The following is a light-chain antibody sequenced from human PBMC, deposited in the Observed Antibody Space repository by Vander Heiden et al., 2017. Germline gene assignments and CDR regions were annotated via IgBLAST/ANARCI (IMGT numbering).Light chain of an antibody. CDR2: AAS. CDR1: QSISSY. CDR3: QQCYSTPWT. Sequence: DIQMTQPPSSLSASVGDRVTITCRASQSISSYLNWYQQKPGKAPKLLIYAASSLQSGVPSRFSGSGSGTDFTLTISSLQPEDFATYYCQQCYSTPWTFGQGTKVEIK. V-gene: IGKV1-39*01. J-gene: IGKJ1*01.